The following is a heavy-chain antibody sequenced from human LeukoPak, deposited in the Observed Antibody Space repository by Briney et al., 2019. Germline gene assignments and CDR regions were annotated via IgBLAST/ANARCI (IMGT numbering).Heavy chain of an antibody. V-gene: IGHV3-9*01. CDR1: GFTFDDYA. Sequence: GGSLRLSCAASGFTFDDYAMHWVRQAPGKGLEWVSGISWNSGSIGYADFVKGRFTISRDNAKNSLYLQMNSLRAEDTALYYCAKGQYSGSYGGTHYFDYWGQGTLVTVSS. CDR2: ISWNSGSI. CDR3: AKGQYSGSYGGTHYFDY. D-gene: IGHD1-26*01. J-gene: IGHJ4*02.